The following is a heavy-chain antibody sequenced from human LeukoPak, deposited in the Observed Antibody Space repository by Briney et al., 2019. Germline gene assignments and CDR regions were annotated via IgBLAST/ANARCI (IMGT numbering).Heavy chain of an antibody. V-gene: IGHV1-8*01. D-gene: IGHD3-9*01. Sequence: ASVKVSCRASVYTFTSYDINWVRQATGQGLEWMGWMNPNSGNTGYAQKFQGRVTMTRNTSISTAYMELSSLRSEDTAVYYCARARHYYDILTGDMDVWGKGTTVTVSS. CDR1: VYTFTSYD. CDR3: ARARHYYDILTGDMDV. CDR2: MNPNSGNT. J-gene: IGHJ6*03.